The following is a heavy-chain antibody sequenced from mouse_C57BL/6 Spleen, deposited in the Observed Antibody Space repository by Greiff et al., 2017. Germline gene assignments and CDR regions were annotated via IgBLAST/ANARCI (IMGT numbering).Heavy chain of an antibody. D-gene: IGHD1-1*01. CDR2: IYPGSGST. Sequence: QVQLQQPGAELVKPGASVKMSCKASGYTFTSYWITWVKQRPGQGLEWIGDIYPGSGSTNYNEKFKSKATLTVDTSSSTAYMQLSSLTSEDSAVYYCARADYYGSSDEGDYAMDYWGQGTSVTVSS. V-gene: IGHV1-55*01. CDR3: ARADYYGSSDEGDYAMDY. J-gene: IGHJ4*01. CDR1: GYTFTSYW.